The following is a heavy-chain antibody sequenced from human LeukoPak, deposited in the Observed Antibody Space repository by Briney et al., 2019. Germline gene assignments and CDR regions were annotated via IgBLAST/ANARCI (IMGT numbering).Heavy chain of an antibody. D-gene: IGHD3-10*01. J-gene: IGHJ4*02. CDR3: ARPYGSESFYTYFDY. CDR1: GFTFSDYY. V-gene: IGHV3-72*01. Sequence: PGGSLRLSCAASGFTFSDYYMDCVRQAPGKGLEWVGRTRKKANSYSTEYAASVKGRFTISRDDSKNSLYLQMNSLRTEDTAVYYCARPYGSESFYTYFDYWGQGTLVTVSS. CDR2: TRKKANSYST.